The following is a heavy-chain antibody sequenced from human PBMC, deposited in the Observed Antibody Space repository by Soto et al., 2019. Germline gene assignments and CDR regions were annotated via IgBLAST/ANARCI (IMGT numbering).Heavy chain of an antibody. D-gene: IGHD2-15*01. CDR2: INPNSGGT. J-gene: IGHJ4*02. CDR3: ARVLSPLSGGSSSDY. V-gene: IGHV1-2*02. CDR1: GYTFTGYY. Sequence: ASVKVSCKASGYTFTGYYMHWVRQAPGQGLEWMGWINPNSGGTNYAQKFQGRVTMTRDPSISTAYMELSRLRSDDTAVYYCARVLSPLSGGSSSDYWGQGTLVTVSS.